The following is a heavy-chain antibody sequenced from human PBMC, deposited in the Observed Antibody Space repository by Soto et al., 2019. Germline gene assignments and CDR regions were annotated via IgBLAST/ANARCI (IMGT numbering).Heavy chain of an antibody. D-gene: IGHD6-19*01. V-gene: IGHV4-34*01. CDR2: INHSGST. CDR3: ARVRAVAVAPVYYYYYGMDV. J-gene: IGHJ6*02. Sequence: SETLSLTCAVYGGSFSGYYWSWIRQPPGKGLEWIGEINHSGSTNYNPSLKSRVTISVDTSKNQFSLKLSSVTAADTAVYYCARVRAVAVAPVYYYYYGMDVWGQGTTVTVSS. CDR1: GGSFSGYY.